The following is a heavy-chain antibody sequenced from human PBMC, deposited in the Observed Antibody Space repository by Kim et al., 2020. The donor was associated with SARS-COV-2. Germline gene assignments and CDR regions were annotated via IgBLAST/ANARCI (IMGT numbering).Heavy chain of an antibody. CDR1: GGSVSSGSYY. CDR3: AREGYYDSSGYFVDY. Sequence: SETLSLTCTVSGGSVSSGSYYWSWIRQPPGKGLEWIGYIYYSGSTNYNPSLKSRVTISVDTSKNQFSLKLSSVTAADTAVYYCAREGYYDSSGYFVDYWGQGTLVTVSS. CDR2: IYYSGST. D-gene: IGHD3-22*01. J-gene: IGHJ4*02. V-gene: IGHV4-61*01.